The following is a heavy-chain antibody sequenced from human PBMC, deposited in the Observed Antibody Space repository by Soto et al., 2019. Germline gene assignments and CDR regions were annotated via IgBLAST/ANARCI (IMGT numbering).Heavy chain of an antibody. D-gene: IGHD3-22*01. CDR1: GYTFTHYY. CDR2: INPGGGYT. Sequence: ASVKVSCQTSGYTFTHYYMQWVRLAPGQGLEWMGVINPGGGYTTYAQKFQGRVTMTRDTSTSTVYMELSSLKSGDTAVYYCGREYFDSRGTPPGDWGQGTLVTVSS. J-gene: IGHJ4*02. CDR3: GREYFDSRGTPPGD. V-gene: IGHV1-46*01.